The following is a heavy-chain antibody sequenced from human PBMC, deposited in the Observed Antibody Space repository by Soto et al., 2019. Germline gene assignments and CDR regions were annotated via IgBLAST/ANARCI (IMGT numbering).Heavy chain of an antibody. V-gene: IGHV3-21*01. D-gene: IGHD3-22*01. CDR2: ISSSSSYI. J-gene: IGHJ4*02. CDR1: GFTFSSYS. Sequence: PGGPLRLTCAASGFTFSSYSMHSDRLAPGKGLEWVSSISSSSSYIYYADSVKGRFTISRDNAKNSLYLQMNSLRAVDTAVYFCARVPRRYDSSGYSSPADYWGQGT. CDR3: ARVPRRYDSSGYSSPADY.